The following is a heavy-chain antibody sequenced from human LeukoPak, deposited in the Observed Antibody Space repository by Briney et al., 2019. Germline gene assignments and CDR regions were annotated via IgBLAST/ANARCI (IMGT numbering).Heavy chain of an antibody. D-gene: IGHD2-2*01. CDR1: GFTFSGYA. CDR2: ITTNGGST. J-gene: IGHJ4*02. V-gene: IGHV3-64D*06. CDR3: VRTYSTSWYCFEY. Sequence: PGGSLRLSCSASGFTFSGYAMHWVRQAPGEGLDYVSGITTNGGSTYYADSVKGGFTISRDNSKNTLYLQMSSLRAEDTAVYYCVRTYSTSWYCFEYWGQGTLVTVSS.